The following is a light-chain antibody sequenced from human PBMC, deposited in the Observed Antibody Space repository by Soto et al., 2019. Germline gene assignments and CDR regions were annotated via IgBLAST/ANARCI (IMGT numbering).Light chain of an antibody. V-gene: IGKV3-15*01. CDR2: GVS. CDR1: HSVRSN. J-gene: IGKJ4*01. CDR3: QQYNDWPLT. Sequence: EIVMTQSPATLSVSPGERVTLSCRASHSVRSNLAWYQQKPGQAPRLLIYGVSTRATGIPARFSGSGSGTEFTLIISSLQSEDFALYCCQQYNDWPLTFGGGTKVEIK.